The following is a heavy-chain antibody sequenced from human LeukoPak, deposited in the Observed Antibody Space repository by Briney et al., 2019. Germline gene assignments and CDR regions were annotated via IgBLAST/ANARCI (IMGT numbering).Heavy chain of an antibody. CDR2: INPNNGDT. D-gene: IGHD3-16*01. CDR1: GYRFTAQY. J-gene: IGHJ4*01. Sequence: ASVEVSCKASGYRFTAQYMHWLRQAPGQGLEWMGWINPNNGDTKYAQSFLGRITMTKDTSTTTAYMELSSLRSDDTAVYFCASYPRCVITPPDDYWGHGTLVTVSS. CDR3: ASYPRCVITPPDDY. V-gene: IGHV1-2*02.